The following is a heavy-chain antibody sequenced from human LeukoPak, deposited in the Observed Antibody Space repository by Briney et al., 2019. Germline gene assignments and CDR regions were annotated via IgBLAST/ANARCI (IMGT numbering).Heavy chain of an antibody. CDR3: ATGRVVGATTAFGL. D-gene: IGHD1-26*01. Sequence: ASVKVSCKASGYSFADYYMHWVRQAPGHGLEWMGWINTNTGNPTYAPGFTGRFVFSLDTSVDTAYLQINSLKAEDTAIYYCATGRVVGATTAFGLWGQGTKVTVSS. CDR1: GYSFADYY. CDR2: INTNTGNP. J-gene: IGHJ3*01. V-gene: IGHV7-4-1*02.